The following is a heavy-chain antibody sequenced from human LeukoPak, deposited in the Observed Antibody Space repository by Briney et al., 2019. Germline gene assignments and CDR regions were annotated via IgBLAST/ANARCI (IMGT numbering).Heavy chain of an antibody. V-gene: IGHV1-2*02. CDR2: INPNSGGT. J-gene: IGHJ6*02. CDR3: ARLPCCSSTSCYLAPDDYYYYGMDV. CDR1: GYTFTGYY. D-gene: IGHD2-2*01. Sequence: GASVKVSCKASGYTFTGYYMHWVRQAPGQGLEWMGWINPNSGGTNYAQKFQGRVTMTRDTSISTAYMELSRLRSDDTAVYYCARLPCCSSTSCYLAPDDYYYYGMDVWGQGTTVTVSS.